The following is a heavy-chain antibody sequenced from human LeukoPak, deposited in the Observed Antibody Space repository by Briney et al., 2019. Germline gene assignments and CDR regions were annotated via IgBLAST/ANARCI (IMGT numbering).Heavy chain of an antibody. D-gene: IGHD6-13*01. CDR1: GFTLSSYS. V-gene: IGHV3-21*01. CDR2: ISSSSSYI. CDR3: ARILVAAAGDAFDI. J-gene: IGHJ3*02. Sequence: GGSLRLSCAASGFTLSSYSMNWVRQAPGKGLEWVSSISSSSSYIYYADSVKGRFTISRDNAKNSLYLQMNSLRAEDTAVYYCARILVAAAGDAFDIWGQGTMVTVSS.